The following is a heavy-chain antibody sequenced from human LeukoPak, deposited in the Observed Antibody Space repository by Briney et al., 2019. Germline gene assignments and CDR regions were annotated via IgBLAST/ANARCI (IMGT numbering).Heavy chain of an antibody. CDR2: INSDGSST. J-gene: IGHJ4*02. V-gene: IGHV3-74*01. CDR3: ARDGGRSSPEGY. CDR1: GFTFSSYW. D-gene: IGHD6-13*01. Sequence: GGSLRLSCAASGFTFSSYWMHWVRQAPGKGLVWVSRINSDGSSTSYADSVKGRFTISRDNAKNSLYLQMNSLGAEDTAVYYCARDGGRSSPEGYWGQGTLVTVSS.